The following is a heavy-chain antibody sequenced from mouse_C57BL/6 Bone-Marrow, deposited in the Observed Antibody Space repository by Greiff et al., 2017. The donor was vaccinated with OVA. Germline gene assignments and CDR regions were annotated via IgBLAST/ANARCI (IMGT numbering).Heavy chain of an antibody. CDR1: GFTFSSYG. V-gene: IGHV5-6*02. CDR2: ISSGGSYT. CDR3: ARRRGMDY. Sequence: EVKLMESGGDLVKPGGSLKLSCAASGFTFSSYGMSWVRQTPDKRLEWVATISSGGSYTYYPDSVKGRFTISRDNAKNTLYLQMSSLKSEDTATYYCARRRGMDYWGQGTSVTVSS. J-gene: IGHJ4*01.